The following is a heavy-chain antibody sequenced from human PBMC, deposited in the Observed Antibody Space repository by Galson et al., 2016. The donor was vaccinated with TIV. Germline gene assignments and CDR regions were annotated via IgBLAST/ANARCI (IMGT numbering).Heavy chain of an antibody. V-gene: IGHV3-23*01. D-gene: IGHD5-12*01. CDR3: AKDRGSYEAFDY. CDR1: GFRFYEFE. Sequence: SLRLSCAATGFRFYEFEMSWVRQAPGKGLEWVSAISASATNKYYADSVKGRFTVSRDNSDSTPFLHMDRRKVEDTAVYYCAKDRGSYEAFDYWGQGVLVTVSS. CDR2: ISASATNK. J-gene: IGHJ4*02.